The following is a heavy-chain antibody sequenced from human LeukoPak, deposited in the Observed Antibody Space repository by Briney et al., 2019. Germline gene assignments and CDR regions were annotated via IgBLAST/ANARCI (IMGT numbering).Heavy chain of an antibody. D-gene: IGHD4-23*01. Sequence: LSLTCAVSGGSISSGGYSWSWVRQAPGKGLEWVSAISGSGGSTYYADSVKGRFTISRDNSKNTLYLQMNSLRAEDTAVYYCARDDYGGNVVYGLPAYWGQGTLVTVSS. CDR2: ISGSGGST. CDR3: ARDDYGGNVVYGLPAY. J-gene: IGHJ4*02. CDR1: GGSISSGGYS. V-gene: IGHV3-23*01.